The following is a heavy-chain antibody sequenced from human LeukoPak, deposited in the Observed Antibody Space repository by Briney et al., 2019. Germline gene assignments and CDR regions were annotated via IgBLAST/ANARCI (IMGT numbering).Heavy chain of an antibody. Sequence: PGGSLRLSCAASGFTFSSYGMHWVRQAPGKGLEWVAVISYDGSNKYCADSVKGRFTISRDNSKNTLYLQMNSLRAEDTAVYFCARDRDYYDSSGYTFDYWGQGTLVTVSS. D-gene: IGHD3-22*01. CDR3: ARDRDYYDSSGYTFDY. J-gene: IGHJ4*02. CDR2: ISYDGSNK. CDR1: GFTFSSYG. V-gene: IGHV3-30*03.